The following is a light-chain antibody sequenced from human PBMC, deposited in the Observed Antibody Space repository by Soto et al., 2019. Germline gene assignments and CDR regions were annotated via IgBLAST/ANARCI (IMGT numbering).Light chain of an antibody. V-gene: IGKV3-20*01. Sequence: EIVLTQSPGTLSLSPEDRATLSCRARQSVSSNYLAWYQQKPGQAPWLLIYGASSRATGIPDRFSGSGSGTDFTLTISRLEPEDFAVYYCQQYDSSPRTFGGGTKVEIK. CDR3: QQYDSSPRT. J-gene: IGKJ4*01. CDR1: QSVSSNY. CDR2: GAS.